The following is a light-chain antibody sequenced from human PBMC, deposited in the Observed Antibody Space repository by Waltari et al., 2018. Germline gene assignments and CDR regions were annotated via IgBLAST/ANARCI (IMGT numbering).Light chain of an antibody. J-gene: IGKJ1*01. CDR2: GAS. CDR3: QQYGSSPRT. CDR1: QSVSSSN. V-gene: IGKV3-20*01. Sequence: EIVLTQSPGTLSLSPGERAILSCRASQSVSSSNLAWYQQKPGQAPRLLIYGASSRATGIPDRFSGSGSGTDFTLTISRLEPEDFAVYYCQQYGSSPRTFGQGTKVEMK.